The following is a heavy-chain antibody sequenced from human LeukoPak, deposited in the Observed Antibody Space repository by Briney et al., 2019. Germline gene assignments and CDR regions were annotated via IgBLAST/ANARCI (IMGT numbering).Heavy chain of an antibody. V-gene: IGHV3-23*01. CDR1: GFTFSSNP. CDR3: ATTKQARRYFDY. CDR2: ISGSGGNT. D-gene: IGHD1-1*01. Sequence: GGSLRLSCAGSGFTFSSNPLSWVRRAPGKGLEWVSAISGSGGNTYYGDSVRGRFTISRDNSKNTLYLQINTLRADDTAVYYCATTKQARRYFDYWGQGILVTVSS. J-gene: IGHJ4*02.